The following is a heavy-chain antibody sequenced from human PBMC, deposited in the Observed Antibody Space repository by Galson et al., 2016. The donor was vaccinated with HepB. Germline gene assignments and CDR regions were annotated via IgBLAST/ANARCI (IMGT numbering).Heavy chain of an antibody. CDR3: ARASWEFATNFDY. CDR1: NYTFTRFG. CDR2: ISAYNGYT. D-gene: IGHD1-26*01. V-gene: IGHV1-18*01. Sequence: SVKVSCKASNYTFTRFGITWVRQAPGQGLEWMGWISAYNGYTKYSQTLQGRLTVTTDKSTSPAYMDLRSLGSADTAVYFCARASWEFATNFDYWGQGTQVIVYS. J-gene: IGHJ4*02.